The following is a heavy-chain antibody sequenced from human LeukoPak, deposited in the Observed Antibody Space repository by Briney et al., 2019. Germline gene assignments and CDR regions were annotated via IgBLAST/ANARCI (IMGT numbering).Heavy chain of an antibody. J-gene: IGHJ4*02. Sequence: GASVKVSCKASGGTFSSYAISWVRQAPGQGLEWMGRIIPILGIANYAQKFQGRVTITADKSTSTAYMELSSLRSEDTAVYYCAREGAYGSGSYFDYWGQGTLVTVSS. CDR1: GGTFSSYA. CDR3: AREGAYGSGSYFDY. CDR2: IIPILGIA. V-gene: IGHV1-69*04. D-gene: IGHD3-10*01.